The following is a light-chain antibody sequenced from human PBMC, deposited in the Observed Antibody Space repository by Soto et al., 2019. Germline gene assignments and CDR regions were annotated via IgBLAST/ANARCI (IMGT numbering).Light chain of an antibody. J-gene: IGLJ3*02. Sequence: QSVLTQPASVSGSPGQSITISCTGTSSDVGGYKYVSWYQQHPGKAPKLMIYEVTNRPSGVSNRFSGSKSGNTASLTISGLQAEDEADYYCSSYTSSSTLWVFGGGTKLTVL. CDR3: SSYTSSSTLWV. CDR1: SSDVGGYKY. V-gene: IGLV2-14*01. CDR2: EVT.